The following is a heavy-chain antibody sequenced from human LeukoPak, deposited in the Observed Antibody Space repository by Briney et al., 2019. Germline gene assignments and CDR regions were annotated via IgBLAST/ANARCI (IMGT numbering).Heavy chain of an antibody. CDR3: ARGMGYCSGGSCHDAFDI. Sequence: PGGSLRLSCAASGFTFSTYDMHWVRQGTGKGLEWVSGIGTVGDTYYPGSVKGRFTISRENAKNSLYLQMNSLTAGDTAVYYCARGMGYCSGGSCHDAFDIRGQGTMVTVSS. V-gene: IGHV3-13*04. CDR1: GFTFSTYD. CDR2: IGTVGDT. J-gene: IGHJ3*02. D-gene: IGHD2-15*01.